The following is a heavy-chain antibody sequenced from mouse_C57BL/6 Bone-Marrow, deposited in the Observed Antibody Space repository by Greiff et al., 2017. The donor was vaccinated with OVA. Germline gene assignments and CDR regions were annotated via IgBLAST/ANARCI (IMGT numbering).Heavy chain of an antibody. Sequence: EVKLVESEGGLVQPGSSMKLSCTASGFTFSDYYMAWVRQVPEKGLEWVANINYDGSSTYYLDSLKSRFIISRDNAKNILYLQMSSLKSEDTATYYCARDDDYGSSRFAYWGQGTLVTVSA. CDR1: GFTFSDYY. CDR3: ARDDDYGSSRFAY. V-gene: IGHV5-16*01. J-gene: IGHJ3*01. D-gene: IGHD1-1*01. CDR2: INYDGSST.